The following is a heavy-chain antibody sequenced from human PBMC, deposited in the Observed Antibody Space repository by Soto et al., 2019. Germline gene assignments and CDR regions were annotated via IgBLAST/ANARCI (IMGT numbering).Heavy chain of an antibody. D-gene: IGHD3-10*01. J-gene: IGHJ4*02. CDR1: GITFVSRA. CDR2: ITDTGGDT. V-gene: IGHV3-23*01. Sequence: WGSLRLSCVASGITFVSRAISFFRHSPFEGLEWVSTITDTGGDTKYADSVRGRFTMSRDNSKKTLYLQMNSLRVEDSALYYCARGSTDSYPGSRIFDFWGRGTLVTVSS. CDR3: ARGSTDSYPGSRIFDF.